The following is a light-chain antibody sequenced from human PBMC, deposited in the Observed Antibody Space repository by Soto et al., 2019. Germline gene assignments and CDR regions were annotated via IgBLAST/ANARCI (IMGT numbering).Light chain of an antibody. CDR1: QSVGTY. V-gene: IGKV3-20*01. Sequence: EIVLTQSTGTLSLSPGERATLSCRASQSVGTYLAWYQQKPGQAPRLLIYGASSRATGIPDRFSGSGSGTDFTLTISRMEPEDFAVYYCQQYVSTPLTFGGGTKVEIK. CDR2: GAS. J-gene: IGKJ4*01. CDR3: QQYVSTPLT.